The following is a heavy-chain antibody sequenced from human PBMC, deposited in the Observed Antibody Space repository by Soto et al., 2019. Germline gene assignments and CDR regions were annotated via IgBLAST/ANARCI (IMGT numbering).Heavy chain of an antibody. CDR3: AREPHYYGSGSLDAFDI. D-gene: IGHD3-10*01. Sequence: SVKVSFKTSGGTFSTYAVSWVRQAPAQGLEWMGGIIPIFGTANYAQKFQGRVTITADESTSTAYMELSSLRSEDTAVYYCAREPHYYGSGSLDAFDIWGQGTMVTVSS. V-gene: IGHV1-69*13. CDR2: IIPIFGTA. J-gene: IGHJ3*02. CDR1: GGTFSTYA.